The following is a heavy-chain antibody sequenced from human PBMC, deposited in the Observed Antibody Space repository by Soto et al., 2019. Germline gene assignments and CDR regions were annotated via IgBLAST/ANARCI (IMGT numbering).Heavy chain of an antibody. J-gene: IGHJ4*02. CDR3: AKAYSSGPMYYFDY. CDR2: ISGSGSST. CDR1: GFPFSSYA. V-gene: IGHV3-23*01. D-gene: IGHD6-19*01. Sequence: PGRSLRLSCAASGFPFSSYAMTWVRQAPRKGLEWVSSISGSGSSTYSADSVKGRFTVSRDNSKNTQYLQMDSLRAEDTAVYYCAKAYSSGPMYYFDYWGQGTLVTVSS.